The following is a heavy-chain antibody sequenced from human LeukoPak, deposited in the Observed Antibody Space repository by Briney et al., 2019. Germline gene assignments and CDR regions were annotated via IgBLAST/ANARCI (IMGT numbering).Heavy chain of an antibody. D-gene: IGHD2-15*01. V-gene: IGHV3-7*01. CDR2: IKKTGSET. CDR1: GFTFNHFW. CDR3: AREDGYCSGGNCYSYFDS. Sequence: GGSLRLSCAASGFTFNHFWMSWIRQAPGKGLEWVAYIKKTGSETYYVDSVKGRFTITRDNTRNSLFLQMYSLRAEDTAVYFCAREDGYCSGGNCYSYFDSWGQGTLVTVSA. J-gene: IGHJ4*02.